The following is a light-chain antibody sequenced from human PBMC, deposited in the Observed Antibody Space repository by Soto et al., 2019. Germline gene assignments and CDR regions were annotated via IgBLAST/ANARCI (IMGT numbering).Light chain of an antibody. J-gene: IGKJ5*01. CDR1: QSVYSY. Sequence: EIVLTQSPASLSLSPGERATLSCRASQSVYSYLVCYQQKPGQATRLLIFGASNRATGIPARFSGSGSGTDFTLTINSLEPEDFAVYYCQQRDSWPITFGQGTRLEI. CDR3: QQRDSWPIT. CDR2: GAS. V-gene: IGKV3-11*01.